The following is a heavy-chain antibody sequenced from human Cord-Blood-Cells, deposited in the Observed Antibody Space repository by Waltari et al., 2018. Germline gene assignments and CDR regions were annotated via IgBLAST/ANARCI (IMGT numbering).Heavy chain of an antibody. Sequence: QVQLVESGGGVVQPGGSLRLSCAASGFTFSSYGMHWVRQAPGKGLEWGAFIRYDGSNKYYADSVKGRFTISRDNSKNTLYLQMNSLRAEDTAVYYCAKWGLGLQFAWGQGTMVTVSS. J-gene: IGHJ3*01. D-gene: IGHD2-21*01. V-gene: IGHV3-30*02. CDR3: AKWGLGLQFA. CDR1: GFTFSSYG. CDR2: IRYDGSNK.